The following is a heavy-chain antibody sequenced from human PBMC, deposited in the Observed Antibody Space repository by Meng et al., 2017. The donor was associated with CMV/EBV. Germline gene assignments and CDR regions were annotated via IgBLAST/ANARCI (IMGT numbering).Heavy chain of an antibody. V-gene: IGHV3-21*01. Sequence: GESLKISCAASGFTFSSYSMNWVRQAPGKGLEWASSISSSSSYIYYADSVKGRFTISRDNAKNSLYLQMNSLRAEDTAVYYCARVQVWYQLLYYFDYWGQGTLVTVSS. CDR1: GFTFSSYS. J-gene: IGHJ4*02. CDR3: ARVQVWYQLLYYFDY. D-gene: IGHD2-2*01. CDR2: ISSSSSYI.